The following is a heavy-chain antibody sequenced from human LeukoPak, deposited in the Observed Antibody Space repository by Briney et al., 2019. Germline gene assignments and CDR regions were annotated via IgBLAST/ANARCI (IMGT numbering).Heavy chain of an antibody. D-gene: IGHD1-26*01. CDR1: GDSISTNSIS. CDR3: AREVGPFDY. CDR2: TYYRAKKYK. J-gene: IGHJ4*02. V-gene: IGHV6-1*01. Sequence: SQTLSLTCAISGDSISTNSISWIWLRQSPSGGLEGLINTYYRAKKYKDYVGCVKSRITNNPDAAKNLFSLQLNSVTPEDTAVYYCAREVGPFDYWGEPRIVTVSS.